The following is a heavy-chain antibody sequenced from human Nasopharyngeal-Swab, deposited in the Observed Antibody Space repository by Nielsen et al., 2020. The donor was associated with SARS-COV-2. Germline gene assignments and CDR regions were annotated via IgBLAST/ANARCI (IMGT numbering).Heavy chain of an antibody. CDR3: ARDSTYYYDSSGSDGAFDI. D-gene: IGHD3-22*01. V-gene: IGHV1-69*06. CDR2: IIPIFGTA. J-gene: IGHJ3*02. Sequence: WVGQAPGQGLEWMGGIIPIFGTANYAQKFQGRVTITADKSTSTAYMELSSLRSEDTAVYYCARDSTYYYDSSGSDGAFDIWGQGTMVT.